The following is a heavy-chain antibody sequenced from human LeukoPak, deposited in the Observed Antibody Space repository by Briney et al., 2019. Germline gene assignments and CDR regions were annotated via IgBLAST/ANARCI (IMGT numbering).Heavy chain of an antibody. CDR1: GYTFTAFY. J-gene: IGHJ3*02. Sequence: ASVKVSCKASGYTFTAFYIHWVRQAPGQGREWMGWINPNSGVTNYAQNFQGRLTMTRDTSISTAYMELSRLRSDDTAVYYCARNYYDSSGYYGGFQIWGPGTMVTVSS. V-gene: IGHV1-2*02. CDR2: INPNSGVT. CDR3: ARNYYDSSGYYGGFQI. D-gene: IGHD3-22*01.